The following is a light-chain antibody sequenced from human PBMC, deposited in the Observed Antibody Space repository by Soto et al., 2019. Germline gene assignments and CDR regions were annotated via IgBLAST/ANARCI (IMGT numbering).Light chain of an antibody. CDR1: NGDFSDHKY. V-gene: IGLV2-14*03. Sequence: QSLLTPPASVSSSPEQSITISCPRPNGDFSDHKYVSWSHHHPGKAPQLLLYGVSNRPSGVSNRFSGSKSGDTASLTISGLQADDEADYYCNSYTGYNTPPVFGTGTKVTVL. CDR3: NSYTGYNTPPV. CDR2: GVS. J-gene: IGLJ1*01.